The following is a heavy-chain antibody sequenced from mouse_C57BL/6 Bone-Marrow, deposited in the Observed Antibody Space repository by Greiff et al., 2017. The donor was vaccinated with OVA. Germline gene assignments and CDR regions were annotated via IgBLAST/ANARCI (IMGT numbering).Heavy chain of an antibody. V-gene: IGHV5-17*01. D-gene: IGHD2-4*01. CDR1: GFTFSDYG. CDR3: ATDYDSLAMDY. J-gene: IGHJ4*01. CDR2: ISSGSSTI. Sequence: EVQVVESGGGLVKPGGSLKLSCAASGFTFSDYGMHWVRQAPEKGLEWVAYISSGSSTIYYADTVKGRFTISRDNAKNTLFLQMTSLRSEDTAMYYCATDYDSLAMDYWGQGTSVTVSS.